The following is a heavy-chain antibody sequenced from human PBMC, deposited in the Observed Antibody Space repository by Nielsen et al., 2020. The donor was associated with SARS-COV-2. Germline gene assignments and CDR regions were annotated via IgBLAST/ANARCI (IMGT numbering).Heavy chain of an antibody. CDR2: IRSKTYGGTA. CDR1: GFTFGDYA. D-gene: IGHD3-16*02. V-gene: IGHV3-49*04. J-gene: IGHJ4*02. CDR3: TRPSNSYYDYVWGSYRFGSFDY. Sequence: GGSLRLSCRASGFTFGDYAMSWVRQTPGKGLELVGYIRSKTYGGTADYGASVKGRFTISRDDSNSIAYLLMNSLKTEDTAVYYCTRPSNSYYDYVWGSYRFGSFDYWGQGTLVTVSS.